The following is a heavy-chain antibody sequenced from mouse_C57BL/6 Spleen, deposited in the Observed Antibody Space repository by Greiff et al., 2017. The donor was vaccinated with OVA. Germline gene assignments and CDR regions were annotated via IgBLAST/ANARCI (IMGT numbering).Heavy chain of an antibody. CDR1: GYTFTSYW. Sequence: QVQLKQSGAELVKPGASVKLSCKASGYTFTSYWMQWVKQRPGQGLEWIGEIDPSDSYTNYNQKFKGKATLTVDTSSSTAYMQLSSLTSEDSAVYYCANSNYVYWGQGTLVTVSA. V-gene: IGHV1-50*01. CDR2: IDPSDSYT. CDR3: ANSNYVY. J-gene: IGHJ3*01. D-gene: IGHD2-5*01.